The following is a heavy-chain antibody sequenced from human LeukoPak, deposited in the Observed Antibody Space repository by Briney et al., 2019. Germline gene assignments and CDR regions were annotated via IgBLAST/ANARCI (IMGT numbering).Heavy chain of an antibody. D-gene: IGHD3-10*01. V-gene: IGHV4-59*01. CDR1: GGTINSYY. J-gene: IGHJ4*02. CDR3: ARAYYYGSGSYGLDY. CDR2: IYYSGST. Sequence: SETLSLTCTVSGGTINSYYWSWIRQPPGQGLEWIGYIYYSGSTNYNPSLKSRVTISVDTSKNQFSLKLTSVTAADTAVYYCARAYYYGSGSYGLDYWGQGTLVTVSS.